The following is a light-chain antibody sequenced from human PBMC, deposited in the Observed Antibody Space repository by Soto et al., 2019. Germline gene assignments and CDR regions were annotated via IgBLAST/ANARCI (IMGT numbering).Light chain of an antibody. Sequence: IQMIQSPSSLSASVGDRVTITCRASQSISNYLNWYQQKPGKAPKLLIYDASTLQSGVPSRFGGSGSGTDFTLTISSLQPGDFATYYCQQSYSIPETFGQGTKVEIK. CDR2: DAS. CDR1: QSISNY. V-gene: IGKV1-39*01. CDR3: QQSYSIPET. J-gene: IGKJ1*01.